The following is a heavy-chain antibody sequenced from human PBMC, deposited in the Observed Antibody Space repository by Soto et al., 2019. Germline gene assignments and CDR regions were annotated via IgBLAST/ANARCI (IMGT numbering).Heavy chain of an antibody. CDR3: ASQYGDDDY. CDR1: GGSISSGGYS. Sequence: SETLSLTCAVSGGSISSGGYSWSWIRQPPGKGLEWIGYIYHSGSTYYNPSLKSRVTISVDRSKNQFSLKLSSVTAAGTAVYYCASQYGDDDYWGQGTLVTVSS. D-gene: IGHD4-17*01. CDR2: IYHSGST. J-gene: IGHJ4*02. V-gene: IGHV4-30-2*01.